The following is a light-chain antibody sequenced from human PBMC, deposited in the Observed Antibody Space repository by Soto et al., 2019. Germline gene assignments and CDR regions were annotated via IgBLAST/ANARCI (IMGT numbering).Light chain of an antibody. CDR2: GNT. J-gene: IGLJ1*01. Sequence: QSSLTQPPSVSGAPGQRVTISCTGSSSNIGAGYDVHWYQQLPGAAPKLLIYGNTNRPSGVPDRFSGSKSGTSASLAITGLQAEDEADYYCQPYDRSLSFYVFGTGTKVTVL. CDR3: QPYDRSLSFYV. V-gene: IGLV1-40*01. CDR1: SSNIGAGYD.